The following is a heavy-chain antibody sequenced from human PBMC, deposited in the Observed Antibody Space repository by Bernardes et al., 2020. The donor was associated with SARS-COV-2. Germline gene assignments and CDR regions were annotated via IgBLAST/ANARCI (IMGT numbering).Heavy chain of an antibody. CDR2: IHYIGNT. Sequence: SETLSLTCNVSGDSVNSAGGYYWSWIRQPPGKGLEWIGCIHYIGNTKYNPSLKSRVTMSVDTSKHEFSLKLSSVTAADTAVYYCARGGRAPAMVGGVITWLDPWGQGTQVTVSS. CDR1: GDSVNSAGGYY. CDR3: ARGGRAPAMVGGVITWLDP. J-gene: IGHJ5*02. D-gene: IGHD3-10*01. V-gene: IGHV4-61*08.